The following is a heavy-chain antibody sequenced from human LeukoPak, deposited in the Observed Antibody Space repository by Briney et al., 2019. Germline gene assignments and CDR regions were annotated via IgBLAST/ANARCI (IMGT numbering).Heavy chain of an antibody. CDR2: IYYSGGT. Sequence: PSETLSLTCTVSGGSISSSSYYWGWIRQPPGKGLEWIGSIYYSGGTYYNPSLKSRVTISVDTSKNQFSLKLSSVTAADTAVYYCARARPGSGSYYPVDAFDIWGQGTMVTVSS. D-gene: IGHD3-10*01. V-gene: IGHV4-39*07. CDR3: ARARPGSGSYYPVDAFDI. J-gene: IGHJ3*02. CDR1: GGSISSSSYY.